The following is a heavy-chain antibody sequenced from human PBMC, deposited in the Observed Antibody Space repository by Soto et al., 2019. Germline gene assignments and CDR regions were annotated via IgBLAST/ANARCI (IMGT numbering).Heavy chain of an antibody. V-gene: IGHV3-23*01. Sequence: EVQLLESGGGLVQPGGSLRLSCAASGFTFSSYAMSWVRQAPGKGLEWVSAISGSGGSTYYADSVKGRFTISRDNSKNTLYLQMNSLRAEDTAVYYCAKDGYDSSGYHDTGDAFDIWGQGTMVTVSS. CDR3: AKDGYDSSGYHDTGDAFDI. J-gene: IGHJ3*02. D-gene: IGHD3-22*01. CDR2: ISGSGGST. CDR1: GFTFSSYA.